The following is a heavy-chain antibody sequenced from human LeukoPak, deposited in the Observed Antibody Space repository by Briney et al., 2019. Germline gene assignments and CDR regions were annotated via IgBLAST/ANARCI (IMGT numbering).Heavy chain of an antibody. CDR1: GFTFSSYA. D-gene: IGHD3-10*01. J-gene: IGHJ4*02. CDR2: ISGSGGIT. CDR3: ARDFTMVRGVKRPFDY. Sequence: GSLRLSCAASGFTFSSYAMSWARQAPGKGPQWVSAISGSGGITYYADSVKGRFAISRDNSKNTLYLQMNSLRAEDTAVYYCARDFTMVRGVKRPFDYWGQGTLVTVSS. V-gene: IGHV3-23*01.